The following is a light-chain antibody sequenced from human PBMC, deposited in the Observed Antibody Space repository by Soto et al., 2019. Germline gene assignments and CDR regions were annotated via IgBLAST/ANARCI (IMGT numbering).Light chain of an antibody. CDR1: QSVSSNY. CDR2: AAS. J-gene: IGKJ2*01. Sequence: EIVLTQSPGTLSLSPGERATLSCRASQSVSSNYLAWYQQKPGQAPRLLIYAASNRASGIPDRFSGGASGTGFTLTINRLEPEDFAVYFCHQYGGSPPFTFGQGTKVEIK. CDR3: HQYGGSPPFT. V-gene: IGKV3-20*01.